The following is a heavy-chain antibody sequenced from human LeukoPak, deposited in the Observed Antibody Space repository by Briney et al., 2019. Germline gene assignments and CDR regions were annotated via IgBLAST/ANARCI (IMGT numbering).Heavy chain of an antibody. CDR1: GYTFTSYG. V-gene: IGHV1-18*01. D-gene: IGHD3-10*01. CDR3: ARGKRITMVRGVKYYYYYMDV. J-gene: IGHJ6*03. CDR2: SSAYNGNT. Sequence: GASVKVSCKASGYTFTSYGISWVRQAPGQGLEWMGWSSAYNGNTNYAQKLQGRVTMTTDTSTSIAYMELRSLRSDDTAVYYCARGKRITMVRGVKYYYYYMDVWGKGTTVTISS.